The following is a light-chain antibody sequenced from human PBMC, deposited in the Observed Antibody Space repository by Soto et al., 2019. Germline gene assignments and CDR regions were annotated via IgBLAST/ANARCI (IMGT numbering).Light chain of an antibody. V-gene: IGLV2-8*01. Sequence: QSVLTQPPSASGSPGQSVTISCTGTSNDVGAYNYVAWYQQHPGKAPKLMIYEVRKRPSGVPDRFSGSKSGHTASLTVSGLQPEDEADYYCSSYVTGNTVVFGGGTQLTVL. J-gene: IGLJ3*02. CDR3: SSYVTGNTVV. CDR2: EVR. CDR1: SNDVGAYNY.